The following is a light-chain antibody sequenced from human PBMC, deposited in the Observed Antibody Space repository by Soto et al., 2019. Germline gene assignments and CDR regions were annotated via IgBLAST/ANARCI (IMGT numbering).Light chain of an antibody. V-gene: IGKV3-20*01. CDR3: HQYDRSST. CDR2: GAS. Sequence: ESVLTQSPGTLSLSPGERATFSCRASQNVINNYLAWYQQKPGQAPSLLIYGASNSATGIPDRFSGSGSGTHFTLTISRLEPEDFAVYYCHQYDRSSTFGGGTKVEIK. CDR1: QNVINNY. J-gene: IGKJ4*02.